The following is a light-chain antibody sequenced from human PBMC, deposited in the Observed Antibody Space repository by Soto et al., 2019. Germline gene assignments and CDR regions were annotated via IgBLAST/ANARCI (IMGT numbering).Light chain of an antibody. Sequence: TQNPATLSLSPGERATLSCRASQSVSSYLAWYQQKPGQAPRLLIYGASTRATGIPARFSGSGSGTEFTLTISSLQSEDFAVYYCHHYNNWPRTFGQGTKVDI. CDR3: HHYNNWPRT. CDR2: GAS. J-gene: IGKJ1*01. V-gene: IGKV3-15*01. CDR1: QSVSSY.